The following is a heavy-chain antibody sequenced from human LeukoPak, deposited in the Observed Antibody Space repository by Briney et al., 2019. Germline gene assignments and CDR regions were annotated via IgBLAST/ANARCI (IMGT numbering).Heavy chain of an antibody. D-gene: IGHD4-17*01. J-gene: IGHJ4*02. CDR3: AAGFVTRRLYFDY. V-gene: IGHV1-8*03. CDR1: GYTFTSYD. Sequence: ASVKVSCKASGYTFTSYDINWVRQATGQGLEWMGWMNPNSGNTGYAQKFQGRVTITRNTSISTAYMELSSLRSEDTAVYYCAAGFVTRRLYFDYWGQGALVTVSS. CDR2: MNPNSGNT.